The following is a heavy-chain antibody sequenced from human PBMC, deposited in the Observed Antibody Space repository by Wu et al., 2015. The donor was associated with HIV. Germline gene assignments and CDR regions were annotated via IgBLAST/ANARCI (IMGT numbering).Heavy chain of an antibody. CDR1: GYSFTGHY. D-gene: IGHD3-10*01. CDR3: ARDYYGSGTYFRY. J-gene: IGHJ4*02. V-gene: IGHV1-2*02. CDR2: INPNSGDT. Sequence: QVQLVQSGAEVKKPGASVKVSCKASGYSFTGHYIHWVRQAPGQGLEWMGCINPNSGDTNYAPKFQGRVTMTRGTSISTAYMDLARLRSDDTAVYYCARDYYGSGTYFRYWGQGTLVTVSS.